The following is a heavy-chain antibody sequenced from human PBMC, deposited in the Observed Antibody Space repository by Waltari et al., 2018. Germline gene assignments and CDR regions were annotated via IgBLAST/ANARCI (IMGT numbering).Heavy chain of an antibody. Sequence: EVQLVESGGGSVQPGGSRRLSCVASGLTFSRSWMHWVRQAPGKGLLWVSGITSDGSRTRYADSVKGRFTISRDNAKNTLFLQMSGLRDEDAAVYYCATHRPGGLGMDVWGQGTTVTVSS. CDR2: ITSDGSRT. D-gene: IGHD2-15*01. J-gene: IGHJ6*02. CDR3: ATHRPGGLGMDV. V-gene: IGHV3-74*01. CDR1: GLTFSRSW.